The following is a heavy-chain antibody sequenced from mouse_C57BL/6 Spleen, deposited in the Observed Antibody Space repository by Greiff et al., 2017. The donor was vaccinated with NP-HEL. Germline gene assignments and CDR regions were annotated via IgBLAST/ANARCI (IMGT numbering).Heavy chain of an antibody. Sequence: EVKLQESGGGLVKPGGSLKLSCAASGFTFSSYAMSWVRQTPEKRPEWVATISDGGSYTYYPDNVKGRFTISRDNAKNNLYLQMSHLKSEDTAMYYCARAPVDYAMDYWGQGTSVTVSS. CDR1: GFTFSSYA. CDR2: ISDGGSYT. V-gene: IGHV5-4*03. J-gene: IGHJ4*01. CDR3: ARAPVDYAMDY.